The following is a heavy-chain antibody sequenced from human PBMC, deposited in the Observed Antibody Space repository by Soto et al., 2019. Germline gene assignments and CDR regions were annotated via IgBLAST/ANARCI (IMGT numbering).Heavy chain of an antibody. CDR2: ISYDGSNK. CDR1: GFTFSSYG. Sequence: VRLSCAASGFTFSSYGMHWVRQAPGKGLEWVAVISYDGSNKYYADSVKGRFTISRDNSKNTLYLQMNSLRAEDTAVYYCAKEGEVYAYYYGMDVWGQGTTVTVSS. CDR3: AKEGEVYAYYYGMDV. J-gene: IGHJ6*02. V-gene: IGHV3-30*18. D-gene: IGHD2-8*01.